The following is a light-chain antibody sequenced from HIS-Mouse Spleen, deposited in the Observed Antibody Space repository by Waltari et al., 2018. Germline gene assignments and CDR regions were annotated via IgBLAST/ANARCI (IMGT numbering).Light chain of an antibody. CDR3: QVWDSSSDSWV. CDR1: NIGSKS. V-gene: IGLV3-21*03. J-gene: IGLJ3*02. Sequence: SYVLTQPPSVSVAPGKTARITCGGNNIGSKSVHWYQQKPGQAPVRFVYDDSGRPSGIPARFSGSNSGNTAALTISRVEAGDEADYYCQVWDSSSDSWVFGGGTKLTVL. CDR2: DDS.